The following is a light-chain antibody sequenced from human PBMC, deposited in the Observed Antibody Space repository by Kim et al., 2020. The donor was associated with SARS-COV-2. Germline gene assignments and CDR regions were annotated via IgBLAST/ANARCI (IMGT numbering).Light chain of an antibody. J-gene: IGKJ2*01. V-gene: IGKV3-20*01. CDR2: GAS. Sequence: TLSLSPGDRATLYCRASQSVSSSYLAWYQQKPGQAPRLLIFGASSRATGIPDRFSGSGSGTDFTLTISRLEPEDFAVYYCQQYGSSFGQGTKLEI. CDR3: QQYGSS. CDR1: QSVSSSY.